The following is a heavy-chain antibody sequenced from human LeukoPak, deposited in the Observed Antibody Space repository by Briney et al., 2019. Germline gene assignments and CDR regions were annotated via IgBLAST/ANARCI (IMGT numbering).Heavy chain of an antibody. CDR1: GFTFSSYE. D-gene: IGHD5-18*01. V-gene: IGHV3-48*03. J-gene: IGHJ6*02. CDR3: ARDIGTEDTAIVDGMDV. CDR2: ISSSGSTI. Sequence: GGSLRLSCAASGFTFSSYEMNWVRQAPGKGLEWVSYISSSGSTIYYADSVKGRFTISRDNAKNSLYLQMNSLRAEDTVVYYCARDIGTEDTAIVDGMDVWGQGTTVTVSS.